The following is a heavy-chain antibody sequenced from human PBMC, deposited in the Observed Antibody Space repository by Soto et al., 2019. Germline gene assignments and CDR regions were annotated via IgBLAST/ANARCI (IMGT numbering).Heavy chain of an antibody. CDR2: IKRDGTVT. D-gene: IGHD3-16*02. CDR1: GFTFSAFW. V-gene: IGHV3-7*04. Sequence: EVQLVESGGGLVQPGESLSLSCAASGFTFSAFWMTWLRQAPGKGLEWVANIKRDGTVTHYGDSVEGRCTLSRDNAQNSVILQLNSLRPEDTAMYYCARELSPSGEFFYDAFNVGGQETVVTVSS. CDR3: ARELSPSGEFFYDAFNV. J-gene: IGHJ3*01.